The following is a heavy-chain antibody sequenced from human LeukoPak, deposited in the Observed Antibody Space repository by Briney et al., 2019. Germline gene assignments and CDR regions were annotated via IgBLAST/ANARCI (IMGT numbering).Heavy chain of an antibody. Sequence: PGGSLRLSCAASGFTFSSYSMNWVRQAPGKGLEWVSYISSSSSTIYYADSVKGRFTISRDNAKNSLYLQMNSLRAEDTAVYYRAREATTGAIDYWGQGTLVTVSS. D-gene: IGHD1-26*01. CDR1: GFTFSSYS. CDR2: ISSSSSTI. V-gene: IGHV3-48*01. J-gene: IGHJ4*02. CDR3: AREATTGAIDY.